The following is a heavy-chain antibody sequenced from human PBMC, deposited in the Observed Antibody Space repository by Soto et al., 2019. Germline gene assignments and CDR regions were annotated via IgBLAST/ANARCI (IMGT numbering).Heavy chain of an antibody. J-gene: IGHJ4*02. CDR3: AKDRPESYCSGGSCYPFDY. CDR2: ISGSGGST. D-gene: IGHD2-15*01. V-gene: IGHV3-23*01. CDR1: GFTFSSYA. Sequence: GGSLRLSCAASGFTFSSYAMSWVRQAPGKGLEWVSAISGSGGSTYYADSVKGRFTISRDNSKNTLYLQMNSLRAEDTAVYYCAKDRPESYCSGGSCYPFDYWGQGTLVTVSS.